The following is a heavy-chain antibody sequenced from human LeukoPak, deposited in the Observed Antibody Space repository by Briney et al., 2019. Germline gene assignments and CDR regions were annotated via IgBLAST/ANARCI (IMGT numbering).Heavy chain of an antibody. CDR3: AKGLGYCSSTSCYAFDY. CDR1: GFTFSSYA. J-gene: IGHJ4*02. V-gene: IGHV3-23*01. Sequence: GGSLRLSCAASGFTFSSYAMSWVRQAPGKGLEGVSAISGSGGSTYYADSVKGRFTISRDNSKNTLYLQMNSLRAEDTAVYYCAKGLGYCSSTSCYAFDYWGQGTLVTVSS. D-gene: IGHD2-2*01. CDR2: ISGSGGST.